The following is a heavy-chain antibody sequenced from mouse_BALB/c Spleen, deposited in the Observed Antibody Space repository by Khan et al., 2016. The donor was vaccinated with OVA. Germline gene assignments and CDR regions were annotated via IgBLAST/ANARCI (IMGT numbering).Heavy chain of an antibody. Sequence: EVQLVESGPGLVKPSQSLSLTCTVTGYSITSDYAWNWIRQFPGNKLEWMGYISYSGSNTYNPSLKSRISITRDTSKDKFFLQLKSVTSEDTATYYCASELGRYYALDYWGQGTSVTVSS. D-gene: IGHD4-1*01. V-gene: IGHV3-2*02. J-gene: IGHJ4*01. CDR1: GYSITSDYA. CDR2: ISYSGSN. CDR3: ASELGRYYALDY.